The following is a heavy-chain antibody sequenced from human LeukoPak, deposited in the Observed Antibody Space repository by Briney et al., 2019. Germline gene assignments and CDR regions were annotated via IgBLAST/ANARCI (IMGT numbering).Heavy chain of an antibody. CDR2: INPNSGGT. CDR3: ARADYDFWSGYYDY. CDR1: GYTFTGYY. V-gene: IGHV1-2*02. D-gene: IGHD3-3*01. J-gene: IGHJ4*02. Sequence: VASVKVSCKASGYTFTGYYMHWVRQAPGQGLEWMGWINPNSGGTNYAQKFQGRVTMTRDTSISTAYMELSRLRSDDTAVYYCARADYDFWSGYYDYWGQGTLVTVSS.